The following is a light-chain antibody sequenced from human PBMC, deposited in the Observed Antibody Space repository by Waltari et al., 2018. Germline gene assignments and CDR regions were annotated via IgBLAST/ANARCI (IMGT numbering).Light chain of an antibody. CDR3: CSYTSSSLYV. J-gene: IGLJ1*01. CDR2: EVS. Sequence: QSALTQPASVSGSPGQSITIPCTGTSSDVGGYKYVSWYQQHPGKAPKLMIFEVSNRPSGVSNRFSGSKSGNTASLTISGLQAEDEADYYCCSYTSSSLYVFGTGTKVTVL. CDR1: SSDVGGYKY. V-gene: IGLV2-14*01.